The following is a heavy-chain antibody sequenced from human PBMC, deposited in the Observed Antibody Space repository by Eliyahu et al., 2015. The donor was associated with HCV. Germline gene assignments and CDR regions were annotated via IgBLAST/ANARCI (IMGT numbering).Heavy chain of an antibody. Sequence: EVQLVQSGAEVKRPGATVRISCKVSGNRFRDYYVHWVQQAPGKGLEWMGLVDPEEKESTYAEKFQGRVTITADTSIDTAYMELRSLRSDDTAVYYCATGAYGGNTYTMHVWGQGTTVTVSS. CDR3: ATGAYGGNTYTMHV. V-gene: IGHV1-69-2*01. D-gene: IGHD4-23*01. J-gene: IGHJ6*02. CDR2: VDPEEKES. CDR1: GNRFRDYY.